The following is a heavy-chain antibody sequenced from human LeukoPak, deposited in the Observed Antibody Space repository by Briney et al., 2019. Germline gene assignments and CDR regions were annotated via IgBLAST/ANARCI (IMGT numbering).Heavy chain of an antibody. CDR1: GFTFSTYE. V-gene: IGHV3-48*03. Sequence: GESLRLSCSASGFTFSTYEMNWVRQAPGKGLEWVSYISSSGSPIYFADSVKGRFTISRDKARNSLYLQMNSLRAEETAVYYCARGYSSGYYAPFFDRWGQGTLVTVSS. CDR2: ISSSGSPI. J-gene: IGHJ4*02. CDR3: ARGYSSGYYAPFFDR. D-gene: IGHD3-22*01.